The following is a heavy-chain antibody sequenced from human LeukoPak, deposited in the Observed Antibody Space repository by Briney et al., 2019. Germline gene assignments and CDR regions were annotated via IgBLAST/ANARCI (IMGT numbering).Heavy chain of an antibody. CDR2: INHSGST. Sequence: SETLSLTCAVYGGSFSGYYWSWIRQPPGKGLEWIGEINHSGSTNYNPSLKSRVTISVDTSKNQFSLKLSSVTAADTAVYYCARGKGDYWGQGTLVTVSS. J-gene: IGHJ4*02. V-gene: IGHV4-34*01. CDR1: GGSFSGYY. CDR3: ARGKGDY.